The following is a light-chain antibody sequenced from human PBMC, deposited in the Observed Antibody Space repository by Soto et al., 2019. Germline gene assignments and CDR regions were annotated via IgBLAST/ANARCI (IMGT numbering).Light chain of an antibody. J-gene: IGLJ2*01. CDR3: SSYTSGSTV. CDR2: DVS. Sequence: QSVLTQPASVSGSPGQSITISCTGTSSDVGGYKYVSWYQQHPGKAPKLMIYDVSNRPSGVSNRFSGSKSGNTASLTISGLQAEDEADYYRSSYTSGSTVFGGGTKLTVL. V-gene: IGLV2-14*01. CDR1: SSDVGGYKY.